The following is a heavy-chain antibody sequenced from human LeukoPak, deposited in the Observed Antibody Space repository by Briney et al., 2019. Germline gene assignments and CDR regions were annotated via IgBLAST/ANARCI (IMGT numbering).Heavy chain of an antibody. D-gene: IGHD1-26*01. CDR1: GFTVSNNY. V-gene: IGHV3-53*01. J-gene: IGHJ4*02. CDR2: IYSGGST. Sequence: GGSLRLSCAASGFTVSNNYMSWVRQAPGKGLEWVSVIYSGGSTYYADSVKGRFTISRDNSKNTLYLQMNSLRAEDTAVYYCAKVTNIVGATGVGDYWGQGTLVTVSS. CDR3: AKVTNIVGATGVGDY.